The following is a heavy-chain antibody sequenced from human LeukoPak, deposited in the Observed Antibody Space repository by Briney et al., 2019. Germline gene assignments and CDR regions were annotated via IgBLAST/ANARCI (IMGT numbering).Heavy chain of an antibody. CDR2: ISSSGSTI. V-gene: IGHV3-11*04. CDR1: GFTFSDYY. Sequence: GGSLRLSCAASGFTFSDYYMSWIRQAPGKGLEWVSYISSSGSTIYYADSVRGRFTVSRDESKNTLYLQMNSLRAEDTGLYYCARERVPSGSYFDYWGQGTLVTVSS. D-gene: IGHD3-3*01. J-gene: IGHJ4*02. CDR3: ARERVPSGSYFDY.